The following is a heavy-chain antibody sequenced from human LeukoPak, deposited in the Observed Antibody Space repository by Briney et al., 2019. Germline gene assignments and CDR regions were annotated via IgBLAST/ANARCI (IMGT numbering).Heavy chain of an antibody. J-gene: IGHJ4*02. CDR3: ANTVVSTFDD. D-gene: IGHD4-23*01. V-gene: IGHV3-30-3*01. CDR2: ISYDGSNK. Sequence: PGGSLRLSCAASGFTFSSYAMHWVRQAPGKGLEWVAVISYDGSNKYYAHSVKGRFTISRDNSKNTLYLQMNSLRAEDTAVYYCANTVVSTFDDRGQGTLVTVSS. CDR1: GFTFSSYA.